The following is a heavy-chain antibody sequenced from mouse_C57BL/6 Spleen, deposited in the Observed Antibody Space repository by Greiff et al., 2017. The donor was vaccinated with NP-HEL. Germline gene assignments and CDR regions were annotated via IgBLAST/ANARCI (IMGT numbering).Heavy chain of an antibody. Sequence: LQESGPELVKPGASVKISCKASGYAFSSSWMNWVKQRPGKGLEWIGRIYPGDGDTNYNGKFKGKATLTADKSSSTAYMQLSSLTSEDSAVYFCARCPMVYYFDYWGQGTTLTVSS. CDR1: GYAFSSSW. V-gene: IGHV1-82*01. CDR2: IYPGDGDT. CDR3: ARCPMVYYFDY. D-gene: IGHD1-1*02. J-gene: IGHJ2*01.